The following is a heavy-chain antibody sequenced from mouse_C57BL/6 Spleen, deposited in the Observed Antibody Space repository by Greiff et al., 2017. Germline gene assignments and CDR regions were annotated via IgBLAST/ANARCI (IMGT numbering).Heavy chain of an antibody. D-gene: IGHD4-1*01. V-gene: IGHV1-54*01. J-gene: IGHJ3*01. CDR3: AKLGPEDWFAY. CDR2: INPGSGGT. CDR1: GYAFTNYL. Sequence: VKLQQSGAELVRPGTSVKVSCKASGYAFTNYLIEWVKQRPGQGLEWIGVINPGSGGTNYNEKFKGKATLTADKSSSTAYMQLSSLTSEDSAVYFCAKLGPEDWFAYWGQGTLVTVSA.